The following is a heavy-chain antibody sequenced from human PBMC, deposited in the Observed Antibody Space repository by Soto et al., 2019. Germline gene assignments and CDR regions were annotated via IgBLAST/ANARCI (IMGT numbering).Heavy chain of an antibody. CDR2: IYYSGST. Sequence: QLQLQESGPGLVKPSETLSLTCTVSVGSISSIGYYWGWFRQPPGKGLEWIGSIYYSGSTYYNPSLKSRVTISVDTSKNQFSLKLSSVTAADTAVYYCARTLYSSDAFDIWGQGTMVTVSS. D-gene: IGHD6-13*01. J-gene: IGHJ3*02. CDR1: VGSISSIGYY. CDR3: ARTLYSSDAFDI. V-gene: IGHV4-39*01.